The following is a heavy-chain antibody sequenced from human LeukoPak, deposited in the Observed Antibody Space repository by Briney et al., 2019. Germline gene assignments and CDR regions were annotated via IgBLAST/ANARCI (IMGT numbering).Heavy chain of an antibody. D-gene: IGHD6-13*01. CDR3: ASLNGYSSSWYFDY. CDR1: GGSIISSDHY. V-gene: IGHV4-39*07. J-gene: IGHJ4*02. CDR2: INHSGST. Sequence: KPSETLSLTCTVSGGSIISSDHYWGWIRQPPGKGLEWIGEINHSGSTNYNPSLKSRVTISVDTSKNQFSLKLSSVTAADTAVYYCASLNGYSSSWYFDYWGQGTLVTVSS.